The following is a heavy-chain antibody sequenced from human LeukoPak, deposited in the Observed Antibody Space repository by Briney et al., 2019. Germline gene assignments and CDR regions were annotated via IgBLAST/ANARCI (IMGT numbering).Heavy chain of an antibody. CDR2: ISWNSGSI. Sequence: GGSLRLSCAASGFTFDDYAMHWVRQAPGKGLEWVSGISWNSGSIGYADSVKGRFTISRDNAKNSLHLQMNSLRAGDTALYYCAKGRRIAVAGSCDYWGQGTLVTVSS. CDR1: GFTFDDYA. V-gene: IGHV3-9*01. CDR3: AKGRRIAVAGSCDY. J-gene: IGHJ4*02. D-gene: IGHD6-19*01.